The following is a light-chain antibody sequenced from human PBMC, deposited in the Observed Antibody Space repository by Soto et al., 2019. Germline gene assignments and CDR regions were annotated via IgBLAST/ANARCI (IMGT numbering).Light chain of an antibody. J-gene: IGKJ3*01. V-gene: IGKV1-9*01. Sequence: DIQLTQSPSFLSASVGDRVTITCRASQGISSYLAWYQQRAGKAPKFLMYAAPTLQSGVPSRFSGSGSGTEFALTISSLQPEDFASYFCQQSYNIPFTFGPGTRVDI. CDR3: QQSYNIPFT. CDR2: AAP. CDR1: QGISSY.